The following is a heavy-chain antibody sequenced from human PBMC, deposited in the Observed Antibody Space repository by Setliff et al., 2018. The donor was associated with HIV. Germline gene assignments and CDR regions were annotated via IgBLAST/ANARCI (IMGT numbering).Heavy chain of an antibody. Sequence: PSETLSLTCIVSGGSISGYYWSWIRQPAEKGLEWIGRIYSSGSINYNPSLKSRVTMSVDTSKNQFYLKLTSVTAADTAVYYCARDLPELTGRSFDPWGQGMLVTVSS. CDR1: GGSISGYY. D-gene: IGHD7-27*01. J-gene: IGHJ5*02. CDR3: ARDLPELTGRSFDP. CDR2: IYSSGSI. V-gene: IGHV4-4*07.